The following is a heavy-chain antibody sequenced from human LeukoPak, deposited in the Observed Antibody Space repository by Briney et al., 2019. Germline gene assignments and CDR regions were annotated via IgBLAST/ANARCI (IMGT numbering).Heavy chain of an antibody. Sequence: SQTLSLTCAISGDSVSSKSVSWSWIRQSPSGGLEFLGRTRYRSTWMTFYSLSVQSRMTIDADTSRNHVSLRLNSVTPEDTALYYCVRDFNWGFDYWGQGTLVTVSS. CDR2: TRYRSTWMT. CDR1: GDSVSSKSVS. D-gene: IGHD7-27*01. CDR3: VRDFNWGFDY. V-gene: IGHV6-1*01. J-gene: IGHJ4*02.